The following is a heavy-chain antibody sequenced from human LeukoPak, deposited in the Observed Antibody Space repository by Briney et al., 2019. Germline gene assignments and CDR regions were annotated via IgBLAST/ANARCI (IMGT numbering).Heavy chain of an antibody. D-gene: IGHD6-19*01. CDR1: GFTFSSYS. V-gene: IGHV3-48*01. CDR2: ISSSSSTI. J-gene: IGHJ4*02. Sequence: PGGSLRLSCAASGFTFSSYSMNWVRQAPGKGLEWVSYISSSSSTIYYADSVKGRFTISRDNAKNSLYLQMNSLRAEDTAVYYCARDGHATVAVNFDYWGQGTLVTVSS. CDR3: ARDGHATVAVNFDY.